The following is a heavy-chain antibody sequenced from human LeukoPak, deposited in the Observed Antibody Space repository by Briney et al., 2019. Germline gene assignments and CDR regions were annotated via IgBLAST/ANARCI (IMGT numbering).Heavy chain of an antibody. CDR2: IYSDGDT. V-gene: IGHV3-53*01. D-gene: IGHD3-22*01. CDR1: GLTVSANF. Sequence: GGSLRLSCAASGLTVSANFMSWVRQTPGQGLEWVSSIYSDGDTYYTNSVKGRFTISRDNSKNRVYLQMNTLTAEDTARYYCASGPFTRIVGSFDIWGPGTLVTASS. J-gene: IGHJ3*02. CDR3: ASGPFTRIVGSFDI.